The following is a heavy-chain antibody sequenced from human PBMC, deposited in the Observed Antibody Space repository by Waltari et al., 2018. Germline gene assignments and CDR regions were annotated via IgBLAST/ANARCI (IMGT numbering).Heavy chain of an antibody. Sequence: VQLVESGGGLLQPGGSLGLSCTASVFTFRSCSMNWVRQAAGKRLEWDSNIRTSSTSIYYADSVKGRFIISRENDENALYLQMNSMRVEDTAVYYGVRDGGSYDPPDYWGQGTLVTVSS. D-gene: IGHD1-26*01. CDR3: VRDGGSYDPPDY. J-gene: IGHJ4*02. CDR2: IRTSSTSI. V-gene: IGHV3-48*01. CDR1: VFTFRSCS.